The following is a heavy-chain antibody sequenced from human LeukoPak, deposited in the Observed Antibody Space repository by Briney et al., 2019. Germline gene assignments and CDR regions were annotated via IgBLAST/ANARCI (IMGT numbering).Heavy chain of an antibody. D-gene: IGHD6-19*01. CDR3: ARPAAGTAPYFDY. V-gene: IGHV5-51*01. CDR2: IYPGDSDT. J-gene: IGHJ4*02. Sequence: GESLKISCKASGYSFTSNWIVWVRQIPGKGLEWMGIIYPGDSDTRYSPSFQGQVTISVDKSITTAYLQWSSLKASDAAMYFCARPAAGTAPYFDYWGQGTLVTVSS. CDR1: GYSFTSNW.